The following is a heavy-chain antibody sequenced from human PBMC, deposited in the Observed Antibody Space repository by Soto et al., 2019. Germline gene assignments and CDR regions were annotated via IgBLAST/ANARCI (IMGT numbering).Heavy chain of an antibody. D-gene: IGHD1-26*01. Sequence: GESLKISCKGSVYTFTNYWIGWVRQMPGKGLEWVGIIYPGDSDTRYSPSFQGQVTSSADKSIRTAYLQWSSLRASDSAMYYCARLDYYYSGTYGPGHWGQGTLVTVSS. CDR2: IYPGDSDT. V-gene: IGHV5-51*01. CDR1: VYTFTNYW. J-gene: IGHJ4*02. CDR3: ARLDYYYSGTYGPGH.